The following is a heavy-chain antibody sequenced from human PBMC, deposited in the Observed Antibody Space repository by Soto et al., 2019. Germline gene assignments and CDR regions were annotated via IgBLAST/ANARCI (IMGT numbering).Heavy chain of an antibody. V-gene: IGHV4-34*01. CDR2: INRSGST. CDR3: ARDFLS. Sequence: SETLSLTFAVYGGSFSGYYWSWIRQPPGKGLEWIGEINRSGSTNYNPSLKSRVTISIDTSKNQFSLKLASVIAADTATYYCARDFLSWGQGTLVTVSS. J-gene: IGHJ4*02. CDR1: GGSFSGYY.